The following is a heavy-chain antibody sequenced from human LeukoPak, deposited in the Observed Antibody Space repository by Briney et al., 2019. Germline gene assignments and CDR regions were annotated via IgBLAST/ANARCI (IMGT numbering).Heavy chain of an antibody. D-gene: IGHD2-21*02. Sequence: GGSLRLSCAASGLTFSSYSMNWVRQAPGKGLEWVSSISSSSSYIYYADSVKGRFTISRDNAKNSLYLQMNSLRAEDTAVYYCARDFDPSVAYCGGDCYSVYYYGMDVWGQGTTVTVSS. J-gene: IGHJ6*02. CDR2: ISSSSSYI. CDR1: GLTFSSYS. CDR3: ARDFDPSVAYCGGDCYSVYYYGMDV. V-gene: IGHV3-21*01.